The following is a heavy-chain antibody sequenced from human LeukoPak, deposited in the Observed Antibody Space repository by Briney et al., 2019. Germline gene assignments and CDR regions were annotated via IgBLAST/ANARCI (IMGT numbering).Heavy chain of an antibody. CDR3: TTELELGAFDI. J-gene: IGHJ3*02. V-gene: IGHV3-72*01. D-gene: IGHD1-7*01. CDR1: GITLSDHH. Sequence: GGSLRLSCAVAGITLSDHHMDWVRQAPGKGLEWVGRTRYKADSYTTDYAASVKGRFTISRDDSKNTLYLQMNSLKTEDTAVYYCTTELELGAFDIWGQGTMVTVSS. CDR2: TRYKADSYTT.